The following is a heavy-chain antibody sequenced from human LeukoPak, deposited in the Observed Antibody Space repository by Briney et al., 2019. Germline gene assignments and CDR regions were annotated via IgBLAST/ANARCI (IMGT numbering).Heavy chain of an antibody. Sequence: GASVKVSCKASGGTFSSYAISWVRQAPGQGLEWMGGIIPIFGTANYAQKFQGRVTITADESTSTAYMELSSLRSEDTAVYYCARDIVVVPAAKGGNWFDPWGQGTLVTVSS. J-gene: IGHJ5*02. CDR1: GGTFSSYA. D-gene: IGHD2-2*01. CDR3: ARDIVVVPAAKGGNWFDP. CDR2: IIPIFGTA. V-gene: IGHV1-69*13.